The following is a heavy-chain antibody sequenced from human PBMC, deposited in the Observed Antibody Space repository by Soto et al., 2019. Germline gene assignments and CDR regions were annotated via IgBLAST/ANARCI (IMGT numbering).Heavy chain of an antibody. Sequence: GRSVKVSCKASGYTCTSYGISWVRQAPGQRLEGMGWISADNGNTNYAQKPQGRVTVTTDTPTSTDYMELRSLRSDDTAVYYCSFYYYGNEHNRFSSCSRGTLVPVSA. CDR3: SFYYYGNEHNRFSS. D-gene: IGHD3-10*01. V-gene: IGHV1-18*01. J-gene: IGHJ5*01. CDR1: GYTCTSYG. CDR2: ISADNGNT.